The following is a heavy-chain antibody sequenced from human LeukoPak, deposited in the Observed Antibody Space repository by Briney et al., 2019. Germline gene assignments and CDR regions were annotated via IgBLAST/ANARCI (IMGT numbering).Heavy chain of an antibody. Sequence: ASVKVSCKASGYMFNSFGINWVRQAPGQGLEWMGWISPYTGSTNFAQKLQDRVTMTTDTSTRTAYMEVRSLTSDDTAVYYCARDATTVTTISGLQSPAEYWGQGTLVTVSS. CDR2: ISPYTGST. V-gene: IGHV1-18*01. D-gene: IGHD4-11*01. J-gene: IGHJ4*02. CDR1: GYMFNSFG. CDR3: ARDATTVTTISGLQSPAEY.